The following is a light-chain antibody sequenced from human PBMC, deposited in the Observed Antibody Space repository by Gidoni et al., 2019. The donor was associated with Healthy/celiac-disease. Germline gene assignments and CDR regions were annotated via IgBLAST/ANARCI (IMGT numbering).Light chain of an antibody. CDR1: QSVSSSY. V-gene: IGKV3-20*01. Sequence: GTLSLSPGERATLSCRASQSVSSSYLAWYQQKPGQAPRLLIYGASSRATGIPDRFSGSGSGTDFTLTISRLEPEDFAVYYCQQYGSSPQTFGQGTKVEIK. J-gene: IGKJ1*01. CDR3: QQYGSSPQT. CDR2: GAS.